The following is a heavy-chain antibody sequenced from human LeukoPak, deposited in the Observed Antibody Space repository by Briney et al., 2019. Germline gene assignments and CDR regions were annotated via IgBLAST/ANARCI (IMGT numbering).Heavy chain of an antibody. CDR2: INPNSGGT. CDR3: ARPQRLIVGAKVPTPGDYYFDY. D-gene: IGHD1-26*01. Sequence: GASVKVSCKASGYTFTGYYMHWVRQAPGQGLEWMGWINPNSGGTNYAQKFQGRVTMTRDTSISTAYMELSRLRSEDTAVYYCARPQRLIVGAKVPTPGDYYFDYWGQGTLVTVSS. CDR1: GYTFTGYY. V-gene: IGHV1-2*02. J-gene: IGHJ4*02.